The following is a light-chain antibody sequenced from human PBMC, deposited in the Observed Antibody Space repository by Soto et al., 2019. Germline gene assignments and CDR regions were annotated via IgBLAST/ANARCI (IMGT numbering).Light chain of an antibody. Sequence: DIPLTQSPSTLSAAVGDRVTITCRASQSISTWLAWYQQKPGKAPKLLVYDASSLESGVPSRFSGSGSGTEFTLTISSLQPEDFASYYCQQYDSYSTFGQGTKVAIK. J-gene: IGKJ1*01. CDR2: DAS. CDR3: QQYDSYST. CDR1: QSISTW. V-gene: IGKV1-5*01.